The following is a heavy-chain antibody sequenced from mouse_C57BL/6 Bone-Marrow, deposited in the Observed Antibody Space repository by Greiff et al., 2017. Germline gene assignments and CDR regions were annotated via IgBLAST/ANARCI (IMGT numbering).Heavy chain of an antibody. V-gene: IGHV1-50*01. CDR2: IDPSDSYT. J-gene: IGHJ2*01. CDR3: ALEEDYFDY. Sequence: QVHVKQPGAELVKPGASVKLSCKASGYTFTSYWMQWVKQRPGQGLEWIGEIDPSDSYTNYNQKFKGKATLTVDTSASTAYMQLSSLTSEDSAVYYCALEEDYFDYWGQGTTLTVSS. CDR1: GYTFTSYW.